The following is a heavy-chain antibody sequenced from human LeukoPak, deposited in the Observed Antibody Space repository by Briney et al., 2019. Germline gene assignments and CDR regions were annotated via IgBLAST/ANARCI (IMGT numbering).Heavy chain of an antibody. CDR1: GFTFSSYS. Sequence: GGSLRLSCAASGFTFSSYSMNWVRQAPGKGLEWVSSISSSSSYIYYADLVKGRFTISRDNAKNSLYLQMNSLRAEDTAVYYCARGDYDFWSGYRGFDYWGQGTLVTVSS. V-gene: IGHV3-21*01. D-gene: IGHD3-3*01. J-gene: IGHJ4*02. CDR3: ARGDYDFWSGYRGFDY. CDR2: ISSSSSYI.